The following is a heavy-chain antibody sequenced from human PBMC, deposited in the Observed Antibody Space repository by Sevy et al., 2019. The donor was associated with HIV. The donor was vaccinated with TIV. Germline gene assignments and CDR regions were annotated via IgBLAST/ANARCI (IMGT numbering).Heavy chain of an antibody. CDR3: AREGLAVAGIGYYFDY. CDR1: GFSFSGYG. D-gene: IGHD6-19*01. CDR2: IWYDGSNK. V-gene: IGHV3-33*01. J-gene: IGHJ4*02. Sequence: GGSLRLSCAASGFSFSGYGMHWVRQVPGKGLEWVAIIWYDGSNKDYIDSVKGRFTISRDSSKNTVYLQMNSLRVEDTAVYYCAREGLAVAGIGYYFDYWGQGTLVTVSS.